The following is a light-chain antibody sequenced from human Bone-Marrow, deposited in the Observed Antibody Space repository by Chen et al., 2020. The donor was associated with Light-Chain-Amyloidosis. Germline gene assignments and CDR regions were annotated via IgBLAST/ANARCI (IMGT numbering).Light chain of an antibody. J-gene: IGLJ2*01. Sequence: SYELTQPPSVSVSPGQTARITCSGDDLPTKYAYWYQQKPGQAPVLVIHRDTERPSGISERFSGSISGTTATLTISGVQAEDDADYHCQLADSSGTYEVIFGGGTKLTVL. CDR2: RDT. CDR3: QLADSSGTYEVI. CDR1: DLPTKY. V-gene: IGLV3-25*03.